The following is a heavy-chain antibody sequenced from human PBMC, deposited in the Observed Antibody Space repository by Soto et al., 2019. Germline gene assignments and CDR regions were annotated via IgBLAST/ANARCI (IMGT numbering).Heavy chain of an antibody. CDR2: IYPGDSDT. CDR3: ARQQYYYDSSGYYYYYYGMDV. V-gene: IGHV5-51*01. J-gene: IGHJ6*02. CDR1: GYSFTSYW. Sequence: GESLKISCKGSGYSFTSYWIGWVRQMPGKGLEWMGIIYPGDSDTRYSPSFQGQVTISADKSISTVYLQWSSLKASDTAMYYCARQQYYYDSSGYYYYYYGMDVWGQGTTVTVSS. D-gene: IGHD3-22*01.